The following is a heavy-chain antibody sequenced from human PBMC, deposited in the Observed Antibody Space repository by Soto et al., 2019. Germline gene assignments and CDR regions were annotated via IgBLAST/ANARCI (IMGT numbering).Heavy chain of an antibody. D-gene: IGHD5-12*01. CDR2: IIPIFGTA. CDR1: GGTFSSYA. Sequence: QVQLVQSGAEVKKPGSSVKVSRKACGGTFSSYAISWVRQAPGQGLEWMGGIIPIFGTANYAQKFQGRVTITADESTSTAYRELSSLRSEDTAVYYCARVRGRDGYNGLGGALEYWGQGTLVTVSS. V-gene: IGHV1-69*01. J-gene: IGHJ4*02. CDR3: ARVRGRDGYNGLGGALEY.